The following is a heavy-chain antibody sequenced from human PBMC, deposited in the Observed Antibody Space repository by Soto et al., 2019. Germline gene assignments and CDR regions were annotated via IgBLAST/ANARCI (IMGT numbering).Heavy chain of an antibody. CDR1: GGSISSSSYY. CDR2: IYYSGST. D-gene: IGHD3-10*01. V-gene: IGHV4-39*01. Sequence: PSKTLSLTCTVSGGSISSSSYYWGWIRQPPGKGLEWIGSIYYSGSTYYNPSLKSRVTISVDTSKNQFSLKLSSVTAADTAVYYCARHPPYYYGSVSYVRDWFDPRGQGTLVTVSS. CDR3: ARHPPYYYGSVSYVRDWFDP. J-gene: IGHJ5*02.